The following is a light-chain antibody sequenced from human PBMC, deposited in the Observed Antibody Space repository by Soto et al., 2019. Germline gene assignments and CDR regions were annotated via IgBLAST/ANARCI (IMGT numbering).Light chain of an antibody. V-gene: IGLV2-14*01. CDR2: EVS. CDR3: TSYISSTTNDV. J-gene: IGLJ1*01. CDR1: SSDIGGYDY. Sequence: QSALTQPASVSGSPGQSITISCTGTSSDIGGYDYVSWYQQHPGKAPKLMIYEVSNRPSGVSNRFSGSKSGNTASLTISGLQAEDEAEYYCTSYISSTTNDVFGSGTKLTVL.